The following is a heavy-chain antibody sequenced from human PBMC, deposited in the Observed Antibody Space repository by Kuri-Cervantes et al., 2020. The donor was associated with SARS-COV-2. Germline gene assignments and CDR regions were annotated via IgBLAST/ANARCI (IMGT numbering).Heavy chain of an antibody. CDR1: GFTFSNAW. D-gene: IGHD1-26*01. CDR2: IKSKTDGGTT. V-gene: IGHV3-15*01. J-gene: IGHJ2*01. Sequence: GESLKISCAASGFTFSNAWMSWVRQAPGKGLEWVGRIKSKTDGGTTDYAAPVKGRFTISRDDSKSIAYLQMNSLKTEDTAVYYCTRVATTRFWYFDLWGRGTLVTVSS. CDR3: TRVATTRFWYFDL.